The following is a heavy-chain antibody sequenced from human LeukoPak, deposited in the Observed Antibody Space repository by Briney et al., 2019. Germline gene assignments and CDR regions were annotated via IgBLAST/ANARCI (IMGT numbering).Heavy chain of an antibody. D-gene: IGHD3-10*01. J-gene: IGHJ4*02. Sequence: PSETLSLTCTVSGGSINSYYWSWIRQPPGKGLEWIGYIYHSGSTYYNPSLKSRVTISVDRSKNQFSLKLSSVTAANTAVYYCARGITAITMPEWHYWGQGTLVTVSS. CDR1: GGSINSYY. V-gene: IGHV4-59*12. CDR3: ARGITAITMPEWHY. CDR2: IYHSGST.